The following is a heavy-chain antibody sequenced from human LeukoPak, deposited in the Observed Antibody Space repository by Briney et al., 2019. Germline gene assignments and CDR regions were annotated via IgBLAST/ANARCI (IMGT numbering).Heavy chain of an antibody. CDR2: ISGSGGST. D-gene: IGHD3-10*01. CDR1: GFTFSSYA. V-gene: IGHV3-23*01. CDR3: AKDAYYYGSGLNWFDP. Sequence: PGGSLRLSCAASGFTFSSYAMSWVRQAPGKGLEWVSAISGSGGSTYYADSVKGRFTISRDNSKNTLYLQMNSPRAEDTAVYYCAKDAYYYGSGLNWFDPWGQGTLVTVSS. J-gene: IGHJ5*02.